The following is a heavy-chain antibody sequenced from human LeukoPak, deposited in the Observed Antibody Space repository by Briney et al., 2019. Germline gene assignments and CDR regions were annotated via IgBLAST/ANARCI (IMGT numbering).Heavy chain of an antibody. D-gene: IGHD3-22*01. CDR1: GFTVSSNS. CDR2: IYSGGKT. V-gene: IGHV3-66*01. CDR3: ARAYYYDSSGYYYFFDY. J-gene: IGHJ4*02. Sequence: GGSLRLSCAASGFTVSSNSMSWVRQAPGKGLEWVSVIYSGGKTYYADSVKGRFTISRDNSKNTLYLQMNSLRAEDTAVYYCARAYYYDSSGYYYFFDYWGQGTLVTVSS.